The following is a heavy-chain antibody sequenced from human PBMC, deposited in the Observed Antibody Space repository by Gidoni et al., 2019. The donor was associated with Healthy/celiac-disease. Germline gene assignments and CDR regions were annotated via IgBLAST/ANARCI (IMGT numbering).Heavy chain of an antibody. J-gene: IGHJ2*01. D-gene: IGHD3-3*01. CDR1: GGSISSGGYY. CDR3: AKTRPDSFWSGYTDWYFDL. Sequence: QVQLQESGPGLVKPSQTLSLTCTVSGGSISSGGYYWSWIRQHPGKGLEWIGYIYYSGSTYYNPSLKSRVTISVDTSKNQFSLKLSSVTAADTAVYYCAKTRPDSFWSGYTDWYFDLWGRGTLVTVSS. V-gene: IGHV4-31*03. CDR2: IYYSGST.